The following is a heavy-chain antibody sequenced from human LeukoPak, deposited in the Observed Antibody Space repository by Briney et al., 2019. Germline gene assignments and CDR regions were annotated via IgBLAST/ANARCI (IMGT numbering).Heavy chain of an antibody. CDR3: ARRDSNWFDP. Sequence: GESLKISCKGSGYTFTSYGISWVRQAPGQGLEWMGWISAYNGNTNYAQKLQGRVTMTTDTSTSTAYMELRSLRSDDTAVYYCARRDSNWFDPWGQGTLVTVSS. V-gene: IGHV1-18*01. CDR2: ISAYNGNT. J-gene: IGHJ5*02. CDR1: GYTFTSYG.